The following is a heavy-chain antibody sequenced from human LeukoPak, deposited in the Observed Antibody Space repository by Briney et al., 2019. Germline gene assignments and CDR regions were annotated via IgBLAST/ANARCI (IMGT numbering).Heavy chain of an antibody. V-gene: IGHV3-66*01. D-gene: IGHD6-19*01. J-gene: IGHJ4*02. CDR2: IYSTGGK. CDR3: ARGSDGWFAFDY. CDR1: QFTVTTNY. Sequence: GGSLRLSCAASQFTVTTNYMSWVRQAPGKGLEWVSIIYSTGGKYYADSVKGRFTISRDNSKHTLNLQMNSLRAEDTAIYYCARGSDGWFAFDYWGQGILVTVSS.